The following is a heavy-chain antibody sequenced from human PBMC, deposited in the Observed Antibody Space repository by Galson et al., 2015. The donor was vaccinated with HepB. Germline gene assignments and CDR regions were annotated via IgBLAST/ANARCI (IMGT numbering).Heavy chain of an antibody. Sequence: SLRLSCAGSGFNFGDHAMHWVRQVPGKGLEWVSAISWNSGGVGYADSVRGRFTISRDNARNSVSLRMNSLRVEDTALYYCARDIGPLTMTRGYLASWGQGTLVTITS. V-gene: IGHV3-9*01. CDR3: ARDIGPLTMTRGYLAS. J-gene: IGHJ1*01. CDR2: ISWNSGGV. CDR1: GFNFGDHA. D-gene: IGHD3-10*01.